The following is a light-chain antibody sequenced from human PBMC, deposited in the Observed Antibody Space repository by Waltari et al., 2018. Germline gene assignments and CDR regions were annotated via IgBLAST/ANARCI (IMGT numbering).Light chain of an antibody. J-gene: IGKJ4*01. CDR1: QSISSW. CDR3: QQYNSYLVT. Sequence: DIQMTQPPSTLSASVGDRLTITCRASQSISSWLAWYQQKPGKAPKLLIYKASSLESGVPPRFSGSGSGTEFTLTISSLQPDDFATYYCQQYNSYLVTFGGGTKVEIK. V-gene: IGKV1-5*03. CDR2: KAS.